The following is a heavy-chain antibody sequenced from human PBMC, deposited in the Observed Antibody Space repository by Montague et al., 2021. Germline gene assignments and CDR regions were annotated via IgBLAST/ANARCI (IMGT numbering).Heavy chain of an antibody. V-gene: IGHV3-23*01. Sequence: SLRLSCAASGFTFNNYAMNWVRQAPGKGLEWVSCIHTAGGSTYYADSVKGRFTISRDNSKNTLYLQMNSLRAEDTAVYYCAKDPNKMTSVTTGLDCWGQGTLVTVSS. CDR1: GFTFNNYA. J-gene: IGHJ4*02. D-gene: IGHD4-17*01. CDR3: AKDPNKMTSVTTGLDC. CDR2: IHTAGGST.